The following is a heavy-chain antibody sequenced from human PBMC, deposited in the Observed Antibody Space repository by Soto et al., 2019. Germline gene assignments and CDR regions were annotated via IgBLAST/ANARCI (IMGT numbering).Heavy chain of an antibody. CDR1: GFTFSSYS. CDR3: AKCLQVNWNYDAFHI. Sequence: EVKLLESGGGLVQPGGSLRLSCAASGFTFSSYSMSWVRQAPGKGLEWVSHITGRGGTTYYADSVKGRFTISRDSSRNTLYLKMNSLRAEDTALYYCAKCLQVNWNYDAFHIWGQGTMVTVSS. D-gene: IGHD1-7*01. CDR2: ITGRGGTT. V-gene: IGHV3-23*01. J-gene: IGHJ3*02.